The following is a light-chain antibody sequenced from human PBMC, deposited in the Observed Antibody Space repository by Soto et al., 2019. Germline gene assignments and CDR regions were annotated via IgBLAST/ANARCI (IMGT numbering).Light chain of an antibody. CDR3: QQYDSSPIT. CDR2: GAS. J-gene: IGKJ5*01. Sequence: EIVLKQSPGTPSLSPGEKTTLSCRASQSVSSSYLAWYQQKPGQATRLLIYGASSRATGIPDRFSGSGSGTDFTLTISRLEPEDFAVYYCQQYDSSPITVGQGTRLEIK. CDR1: QSVSSSY. V-gene: IGKV3-20*01.